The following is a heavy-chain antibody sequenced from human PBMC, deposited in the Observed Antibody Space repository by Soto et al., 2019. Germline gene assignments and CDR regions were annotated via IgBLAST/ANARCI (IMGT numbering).Heavy chain of an antibody. CDR1: GFTFTSSW. V-gene: IGHV3-7*01. Sequence: EVQLVESGGGLVQPGGSLRLTCTASGFTFTSSWMAWVRQAPGKGLEWVGNIKQDGSEVYYLDSVRGRFTISRDSAWKSLYQQVNSLRAEDTAVYYCAGIQNNWFDPWGQGTLVAVSS. CDR2: IKQDGSEV. CDR3: AGIQNNWFDP. J-gene: IGHJ5*02.